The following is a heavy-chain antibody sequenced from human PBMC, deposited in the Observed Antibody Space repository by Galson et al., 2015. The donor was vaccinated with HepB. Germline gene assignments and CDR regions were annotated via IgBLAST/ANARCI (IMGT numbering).Heavy chain of an antibody. D-gene: IGHD6-13*01. V-gene: IGHV3-48*02. Sequence: SLRLSCAASGFTFSSYSMNWVRQAPGKGLEWVSYISSSSSTIYYADSVKGRFTISRDNAKNSLYLQMNSLRDEDTAVYYCARGVAAAGPYYFDYWGQGTLVTVSS. J-gene: IGHJ4*02. CDR1: GFTFSSYS. CDR3: ARGVAAAGPYYFDY. CDR2: ISSSSSTI.